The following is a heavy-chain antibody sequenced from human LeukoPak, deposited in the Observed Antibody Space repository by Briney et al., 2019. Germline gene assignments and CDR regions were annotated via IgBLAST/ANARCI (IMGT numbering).Heavy chain of an antibody. CDR2: ISYSGNT. CDR1: GGSISSGSYY. V-gene: IGHV4-61*01. CDR3: ARGVGSGYTDY. J-gene: IGHJ4*02. D-gene: IGHD3-22*01. Sequence: SETLSLTCTVSGGSISSGSYYWSWIRQPPGKGLEWIGFISYSGNTNYNPSLKSRVIISLDTSKNQFSLKLISVTAADTAVYYCARGVGSGYTDYWGQGALVTVSS.